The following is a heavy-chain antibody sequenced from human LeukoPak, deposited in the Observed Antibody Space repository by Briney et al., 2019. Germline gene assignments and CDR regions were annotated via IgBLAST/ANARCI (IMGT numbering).Heavy chain of an antibody. CDR1: GYSFTTYW. J-gene: IGHJ2*01. V-gene: IGHV5-10-1*01. D-gene: IGHD2-2*01. Sequence: GESLKISCKGSGYSFTTYWITWVRQMPGKGLEWMGRIDPSDSYTNYSPSFQGHVTISADKFISTAYLQWSSLKASDTAMYYCARGWYQLRTYWYFDLWGRGALVTVSS. CDR3: ARGWYQLRTYWYFDL. CDR2: IDPSDSYT.